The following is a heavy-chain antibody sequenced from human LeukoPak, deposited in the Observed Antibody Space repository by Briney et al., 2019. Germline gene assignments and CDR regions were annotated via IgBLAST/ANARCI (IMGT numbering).Heavy chain of an antibody. D-gene: IGHD6-19*01. CDR2: IPHDGSNK. J-gene: IGHJ4*02. CDR3: AKDRTKWLEWGFDY. Sequence: GGSLRLSCAASGFTFSTFGMHWVCQAPGKGLEWVSFIPHDGSNKFYADSVRGRFTISRDNSRNTVYLQMKSLRIEDTALYYCAKDRTKWLEWGFDYWGQGSLVSVSS. CDR1: GFTFSTFG. V-gene: IGHV3-30*02.